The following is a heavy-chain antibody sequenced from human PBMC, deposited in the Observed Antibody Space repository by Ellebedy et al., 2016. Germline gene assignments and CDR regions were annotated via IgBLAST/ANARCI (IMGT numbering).Heavy chain of an antibody. V-gene: IGHV3-7*04. CDR2: IKQDGSEK. CDR3: AGGSYFDWLFDY. J-gene: IGHJ4*02. D-gene: IGHD3-9*01. Sequence: RQAPGKGLEWVANIKQDGSEKYYVDSVKGRFTISRDNAKNSLYLQMNSLRAEDTAVYYCAGGSYFDWLFDYWGQGTLVTVSS.